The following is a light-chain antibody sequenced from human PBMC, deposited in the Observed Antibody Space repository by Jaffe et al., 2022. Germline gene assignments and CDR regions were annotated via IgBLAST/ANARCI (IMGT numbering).Light chain of an antibody. CDR3: SAWDRSLRSWV. CDR1: SDNVDYEG. CDR2: RNN. Sequence: QAGLTQPPSVSKGLRQTATLTCTGNSDNVDYEGAAWLQQHPGHPPKLLLYRNNNRPSGISERVSASRSGNTASLTIAGLQPEDEADYYCSAWDRSLRSWVFGGGTRLTVL. J-gene: IGLJ3*02. V-gene: IGLV10-54*01.